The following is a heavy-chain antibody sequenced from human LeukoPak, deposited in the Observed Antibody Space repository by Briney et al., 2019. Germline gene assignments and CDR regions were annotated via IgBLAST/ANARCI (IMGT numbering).Heavy chain of an antibody. V-gene: IGHV5-51*01. Sequence: GESLKISCKGSGYRFTSHWIGWVRPMPGKGLEWMGIIYPGDSDTRYSPSFQGQVTISADKSISTAYLQWSSLKASDTAMYYCARGIVGATGGLDYWGQGTLVTVSS. D-gene: IGHD1-26*01. CDR2: IYPGDSDT. CDR3: ARGIVGATGGLDY. J-gene: IGHJ4*02. CDR1: GYRFTSHW.